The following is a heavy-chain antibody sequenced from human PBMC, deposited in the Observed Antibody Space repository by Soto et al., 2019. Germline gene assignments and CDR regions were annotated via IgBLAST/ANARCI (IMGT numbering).Heavy chain of an antibody. CDR2: IKQDGSEK. V-gene: IGHV3-7*01. D-gene: IGHD2-2*01. CDR3: ARASRLPAAIGWWWFDP. CDR1: GFTFSSYW. J-gene: IGHJ5*02. Sequence: GGSLRLSCAASGFTFSSYWMSWVRQAPGKGLEWVANIKQDGSEKYYVDSVKGRFTISRDNAKNSLYLQMNSLRAEDTAVYYCARASRLPAAIGWWWFDPWGQGTLVTVSS.